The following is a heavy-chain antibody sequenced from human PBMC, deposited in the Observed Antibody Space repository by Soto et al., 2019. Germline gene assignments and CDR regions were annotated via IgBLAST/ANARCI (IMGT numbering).Heavy chain of an antibody. CDR3: AEPIVGATTLGY. CDR1: GYTFTSYA. J-gene: IGHJ4*02. D-gene: IGHD1-26*01. V-gene: IGHV1-3*01. CDR2: INAGNGNT. Sequence: QVQLVQSGAEVRKPGASVKVSCKASGYTFTSYAMHWVRQAPGQRLEWMGWINAGNGNTKYSQKFQGRVTITRDTSASTAYMELSSLRSEDAAVYYCAEPIVGATTLGYWGQGTLVTVSS.